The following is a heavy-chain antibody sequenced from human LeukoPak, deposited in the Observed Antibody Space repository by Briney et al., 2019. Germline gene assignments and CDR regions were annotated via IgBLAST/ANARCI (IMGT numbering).Heavy chain of an antibody. CDR2: IIPIFGTA. CDR1: GGTFSSYV. Sequence: ASVKVSCKASGGTFSSYVISWVRQAPGQGLEWMGGIIPIFGTANYAQKFQGRVTITADESTSTAYMELSSLRSEDTAVYYCASSLAGTTEDYWGQGTLVTVSS. D-gene: IGHD1-7*01. CDR3: ASSLAGTTEDY. V-gene: IGHV1-69*13. J-gene: IGHJ4*02.